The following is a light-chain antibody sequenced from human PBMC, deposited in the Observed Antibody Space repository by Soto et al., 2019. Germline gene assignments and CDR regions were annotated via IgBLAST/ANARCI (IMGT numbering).Light chain of an antibody. CDR3: QQYNNWPPK. J-gene: IGKJ1*01. CDR2: CAS. V-gene: IGKV3-15*01. CDR1: QSVSSN. Sequence: EIVMTQSPATLSVSPGERATLSCRSSQSVSSNLAWYQQKPGQAPRLLIYCASTRATGIPAKFSGSGSGTEFTLTISSLQSEDFAVYYCQQYNNWPPKFGQGTKV.